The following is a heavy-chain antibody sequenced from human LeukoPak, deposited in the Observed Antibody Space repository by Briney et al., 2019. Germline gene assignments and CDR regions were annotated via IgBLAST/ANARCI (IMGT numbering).Heavy chain of an antibody. CDR3: ARRATSGPPYYLDY. CDR1: VRSLSSYY. D-gene: IGHD1-26*01. J-gene: IGHJ4*02. Sequence: SETLSLTCTVSVRSLSSYYWRWTRHPPGEGLEGVGYIHYSGSINFNPSLKSRVPLSVDTSQNHFSLRLRSLNASDTAIFFLARRATSGPPYYLDYWGQGLRAPVSS. V-gene: IGHV4-59*08. CDR2: IHYSGSI.